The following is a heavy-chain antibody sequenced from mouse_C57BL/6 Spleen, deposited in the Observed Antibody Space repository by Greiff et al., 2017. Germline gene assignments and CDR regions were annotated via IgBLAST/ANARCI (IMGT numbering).Heavy chain of an antibody. J-gene: IGHJ4*01. V-gene: IGHV5-12*01. Sequence: EVNVVESGGGLVQPGGSLKLSCAASGFTFSDYYMYWVRQTPEKRLEWVAYISNGGGSTYYPDTVKGRFTISRDNSKNTLYLQMSRLKSEDTAMYYCASSLYWTAMDYWGQGTSVTVSS. D-gene: IGHD1-1*01. CDR3: ASSLYWTAMDY. CDR1: GFTFSDYY. CDR2: ISNGGGST.